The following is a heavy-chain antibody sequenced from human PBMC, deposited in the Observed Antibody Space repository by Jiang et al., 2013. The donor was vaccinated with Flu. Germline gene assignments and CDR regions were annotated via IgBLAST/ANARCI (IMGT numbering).Heavy chain of an antibody. CDR2: IIPILDVA. V-gene: IGHV1-69*04. J-gene: IGHJ3*02. CDR3: ARDYYDSSGFPGGAFDI. D-gene: IGHD3-22*01. Sequence: SGAEVKKPGSSVKVSCKASGGTFSKYTFSWVRQAPGQGLEWMGRIIPILDVANYAQKFRDTVPITADNSASTAYMELSALRSEDTAVYYCARDYYDSSGFPGGAFDIWGQGTMVTVST. CDR1: GGTFSKYT.